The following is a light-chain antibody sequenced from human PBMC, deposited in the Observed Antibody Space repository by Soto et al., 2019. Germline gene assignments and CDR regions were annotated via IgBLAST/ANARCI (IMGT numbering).Light chain of an antibody. V-gene: IGKV1-5*03. CDR3: QHYNSYST. CDR1: QSISSW. Sequence: DIQMTQSPSTLSASVGDRVTITCRASQSISSWLAWYQQKPGKAPKLLIYKASSLESGVPSRFSGSGSGTEFTLTISSLQPDDVATYYCQHYNSYSTFGQGTKVEIK. J-gene: IGKJ1*01. CDR2: KAS.